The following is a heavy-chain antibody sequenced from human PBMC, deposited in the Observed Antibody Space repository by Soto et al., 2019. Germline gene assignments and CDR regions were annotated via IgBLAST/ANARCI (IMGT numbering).Heavy chain of an antibody. D-gene: IGHD1-1*01. CDR3: ARLAETGSTYNWFDP. CDR1: GYSFTSYW. J-gene: IGHJ5*02. CDR2: IYPGDSDT. Sequence: GESRKISCKGSGYSFTSYWIGWVRQMPGKGLEWMGIIYPGDSDTRYSPSFQGQVTISADKSISTAYLQWSSLKASDTAMYYCARLAETGSTYNWFDPWGQGTLVTVSS. V-gene: IGHV5-51*01.